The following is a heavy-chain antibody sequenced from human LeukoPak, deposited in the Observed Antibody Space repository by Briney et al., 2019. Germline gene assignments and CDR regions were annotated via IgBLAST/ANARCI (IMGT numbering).Heavy chain of an antibody. CDR3: ARQVEYYYYMDV. V-gene: IGHV1-46*01. D-gene: IGHD2-15*01. CDR1: GYTFTSYY. J-gene: IGHJ6*03. CDR2: INPSGGST. Sequence: ASVKVSCKASGYTFTSYYVHWVRQAPGQGLEWMGIINPSGGSTSYVQKFQGRVTMTRDTSTSTVYMELSSLRSEDTAVYYCARQVEYYYYMDVWGKGTTVTVSS.